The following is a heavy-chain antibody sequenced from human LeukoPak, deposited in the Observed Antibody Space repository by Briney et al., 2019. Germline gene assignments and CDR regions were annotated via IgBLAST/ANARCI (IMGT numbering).Heavy chain of an antibody. CDR2: IYYSGST. V-gene: IGHV4-59*01. Sequence: SETLSLTCTVSGGSISSYYWSWIRQPPRKGLEWIGYIYYSGSTNYNPSLKSRVTISVDTSKNQFSLKLSSVTAADTAVYYCALVANADWFDPWGQGTLVTVSS. D-gene: IGHD2-15*01. CDR1: GGSISSYY. CDR3: ALVANADWFDP. J-gene: IGHJ5*02.